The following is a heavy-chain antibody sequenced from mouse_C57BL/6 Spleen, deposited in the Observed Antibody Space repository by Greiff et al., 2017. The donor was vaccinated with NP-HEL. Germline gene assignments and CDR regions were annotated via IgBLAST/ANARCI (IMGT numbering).Heavy chain of an antibody. J-gene: IGHJ3*01. V-gene: IGHV1-55*01. CDR2: IYPGSGST. CDR3: ARPIYYGNYGEFAY. Sequence: QVQLQQPGAELVKPGASVKMSCKASGYTFTSYWITWVKQRPGQGLEWIGDIYPGSGSTNYNEKFKSKATLTVDTSSSTAYMQLSSLTSEDSAVYYCARPIYYGNYGEFAYWGQGTLVTVSA. D-gene: IGHD2-1*01. CDR1: GYTFTSYW.